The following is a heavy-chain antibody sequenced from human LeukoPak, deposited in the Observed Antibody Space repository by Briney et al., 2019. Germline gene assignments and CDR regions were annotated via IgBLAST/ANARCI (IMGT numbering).Heavy chain of an antibody. J-gene: IGHJ4*02. V-gene: IGHV1-18*01. CDR2: ISAYNGST. Sequence: ASVKVSCKASGYTFTSYGISWVRQAPGQGLEWMGWISAYNGSTNYAQKLQGRVTMTTDTSTSTAYMELRSLRSDDTAVYYCARVGYCSSTSCYEKWGQGTLVTVSS. CDR1: GYTFTSYG. CDR3: ARVGYCSSTSCYEK. D-gene: IGHD2-2*01.